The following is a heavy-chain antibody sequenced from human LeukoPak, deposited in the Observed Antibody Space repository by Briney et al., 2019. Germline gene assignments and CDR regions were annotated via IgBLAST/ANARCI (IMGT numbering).Heavy chain of an antibody. J-gene: IGHJ4*02. D-gene: IGHD6-13*01. CDR2: IGSSDGRT. CDR1: GFSFSGYA. Sequence: WGSLRLSCTASGFSFSGYARSWLRQAQGKGLEWFSIIGSSDGRTNNDDSVQGRSTITRDNSKNTLDLHMNSLRAGDTAVYYCAKERPDSRWYLYDYWGQGTLVTVSS. V-gene: IGHV3-23*01. CDR3: AKERPDSRWYLYDY.